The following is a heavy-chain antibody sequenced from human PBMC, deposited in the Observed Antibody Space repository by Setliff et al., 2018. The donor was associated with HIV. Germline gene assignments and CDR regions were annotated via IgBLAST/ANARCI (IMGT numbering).Heavy chain of an antibody. CDR1: TFTFSNYW. CDR3: ATGGTVAGLEY. Sequence: SLRLSCAASTFTFSNYWMAWVRQAPGRGLEWVANINPDGSEQYYVDSVRGRFTISRDNAKSSLYLQMNSLRADDMAVYYCATGGTVAGLEYWGRGTLVTVSS. V-gene: IGHV3-7*01. D-gene: IGHD6-19*01. CDR2: INPDGSEQ. J-gene: IGHJ4*02.